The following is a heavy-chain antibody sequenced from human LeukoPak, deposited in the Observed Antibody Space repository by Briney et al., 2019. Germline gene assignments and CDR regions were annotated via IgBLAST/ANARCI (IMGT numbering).Heavy chain of an antibody. Sequence: SVKVSCKTSGGTFLSHTFSWVRQAPGQGLEWMGKITPVINTANYAQTFQGRVSIYADKSTTTVYMDLSGLRPDDTAVYYCARGYCSSTSCYGGGWFDPWGQGTLVTVSS. CDR2: ITPVINTA. J-gene: IGHJ5*02. CDR3: ARGYCSSTSCYGGGWFDP. V-gene: IGHV1-69*08. D-gene: IGHD2-2*01. CDR1: GGTFLSHT.